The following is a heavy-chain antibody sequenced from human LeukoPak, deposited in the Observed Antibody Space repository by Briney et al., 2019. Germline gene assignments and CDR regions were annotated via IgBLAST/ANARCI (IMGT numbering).Heavy chain of an antibody. J-gene: IGHJ4*02. V-gene: IGHV1-46*01. CDR2: INPAVGTT. Sequence: GASVTVSCKASGYTLTSYYMHWVRQAPGQGLEWMGIINPAVGTTTYAREFQGRVTMTRDTSTSTVYMELSSLRSEDTAVYYCARDSCSGGRCYYSDYWGQGILVTVSS. D-gene: IGHD2-15*01. CDR3: ARDSCSGGRCYYSDY. CDR1: GYTLTSYY.